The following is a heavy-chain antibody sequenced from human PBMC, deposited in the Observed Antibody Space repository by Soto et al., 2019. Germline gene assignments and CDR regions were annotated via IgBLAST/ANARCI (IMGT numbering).Heavy chain of an antibody. V-gene: IGHV5-10-1*01. CDR1: GYSFTSYW. Sequence: PGESLKISCEGSGYSFTSYWISWVRQMPGKGLEWMGRIDPSDSYTNYSPSFQGHVTISADKSISTAYLQWSSLKASDTAMYYCARGIWFGELDYYGMDVWGQGTTVTVSS. CDR3: ARGIWFGELDYYGMDV. CDR2: IDPSDSYT. D-gene: IGHD3-10*01. J-gene: IGHJ6*02.